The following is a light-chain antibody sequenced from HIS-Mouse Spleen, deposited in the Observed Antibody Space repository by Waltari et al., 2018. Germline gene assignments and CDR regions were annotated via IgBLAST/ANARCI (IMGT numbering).Light chain of an antibody. Sequence: SYELTQPPSVSVSPGQTARITCSGDALPKKYAYWYPQKSGPAPVLVIYEDSKRPSGIPERFSGSSSGRMATLTISGAQVEDESDYYCYAADSSGNHRVFGGGTKLTVL. CDR3: YAADSSGNHRV. CDR1: ALPKKY. J-gene: IGLJ2*01. V-gene: IGLV3-10*01. CDR2: EDS.